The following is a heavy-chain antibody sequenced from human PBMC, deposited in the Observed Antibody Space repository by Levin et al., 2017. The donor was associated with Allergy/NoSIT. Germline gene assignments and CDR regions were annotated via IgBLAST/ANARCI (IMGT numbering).Heavy chain of an antibody. CDR3: ARGAPDYYDSSGYYYYFDY. J-gene: IGHJ4*02. D-gene: IGHD3-22*01. Sequence: SETLSLTCAVYGGSFSGYYWSWIRQPPGKGLEWIGEINHSGSTNYNPSLKSRVTISVDTSKNQFSLKLSSVTAADTAVYYCARGAPDYYDSSGYYYYFDYWGQGTLVTVSS. V-gene: IGHV4-34*01. CDR2: INHSGST. CDR1: GGSFSGYY.